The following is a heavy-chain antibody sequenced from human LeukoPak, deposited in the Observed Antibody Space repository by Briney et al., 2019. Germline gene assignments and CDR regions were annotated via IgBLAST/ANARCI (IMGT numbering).Heavy chain of an antibody. CDR1: GFTFSSYS. CDR3: ARGKYGDFQS. D-gene: IGHD4-17*01. CDR2: ISSSGSYI. V-gene: IGHV3-21*01. Sequence: PGGSLRLSCAASGFTFSSYSMNWVRQAPGKGLEWVSSISSSGSYIYYADSVKGRFTISRDNAKNSLYLQMNSLRAEDTAAYYCARGKYGDFQSWGQGTLVTVSS. J-gene: IGHJ5*02.